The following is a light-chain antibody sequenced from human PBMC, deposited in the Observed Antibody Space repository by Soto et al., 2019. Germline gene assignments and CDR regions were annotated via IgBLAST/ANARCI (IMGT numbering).Light chain of an antibody. J-gene: IGKJ4*01. CDR1: QSVSNIS. Sequence: DIVLTQSPGTLSLSLGERATLSCRASQSVSNISLAWYQQKPGQAPRLLIYGASNMATGIPDRFSGSGSGTDFTLTISSLQPEDFAVYYCQQYSSSALPFGGGTKVEIK. CDR2: GAS. CDR3: QQYSSSALP. V-gene: IGKV3-20*01.